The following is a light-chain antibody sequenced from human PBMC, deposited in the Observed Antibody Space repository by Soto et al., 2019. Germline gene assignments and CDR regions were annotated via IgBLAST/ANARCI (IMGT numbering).Light chain of an antibody. CDR2: GAS. V-gene: IGKV3-20*01. CDR1: QSVSNNY. J-gene: IGKJ1*01. CDR3: QQYGSSGT. Sequence: DIVMTQSPATLSVAPGERVTFSCRASQSVSNNYLAWYQQKPGQAPRLLIYGASNRATGIPDRFSGSGSGTDFTLTISRLEPEDFAVYYCQQYGSSGTFGQRSKVAIK.